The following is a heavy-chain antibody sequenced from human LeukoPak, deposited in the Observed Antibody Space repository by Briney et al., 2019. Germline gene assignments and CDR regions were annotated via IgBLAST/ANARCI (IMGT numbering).Heavy chain of an antibody. Sequence: ASVKVSCKDSVDTSSKFGIAWGREAPGEGVEWRGWISGNNDNPQSAQDLQGRVTVTTDRSTSTAYMELRSLRHDDTAVYYCARGDGGNPWDAFDIWGQGTMVTVSS. D-gene: IGHD4-23*01. CDR3: ARGDGGNPWDAFDI. J-gene: IGHJ3*02. CDR2: ISGNNDNP. CDR1: VDTSSKFG. V-gene: IGHV1-18*01.